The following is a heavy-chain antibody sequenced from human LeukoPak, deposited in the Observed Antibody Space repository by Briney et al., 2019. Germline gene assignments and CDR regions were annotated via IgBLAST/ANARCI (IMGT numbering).Heavy chain of an antibody. CDR2: INHSGST. J-gene: IGHJ4*02. Sequence: PSETLSLTCTVSGGSISSGGYYWSWIRQPPGKGLEWIGEINHSGSTNYNPSLKSRVTISVDTSKNQFSLKLSSVTAADTAVYYCARGQYYFDYWGQGTLVTVSS. V-gene: IGHV4-39*07. CDR3: ARGQYYFDY. CDR1: GGSISSGGYY.